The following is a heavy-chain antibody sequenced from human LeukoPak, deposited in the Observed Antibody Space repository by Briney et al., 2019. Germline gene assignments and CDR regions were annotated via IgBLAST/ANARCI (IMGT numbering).Heavy chain of an antibody. J-gene: IGHJ4*02. D-gene: IGHD3-10*01. V-gene: IGHV1-24*01. CDR2: FDPEDGET. CDR3: ATGRITMVRASFDY. Sequence: ASVRVSCKVSGYTLTELSMHWVRQAPGKGLEWMGGFDPEDGETIYAQKFQGRVTMTEDTSTDTAYMELSSLRSEDTAVYYCATGRITMVRASFDYWGQGTLVTVSS. CDR1: GYTLTELS.